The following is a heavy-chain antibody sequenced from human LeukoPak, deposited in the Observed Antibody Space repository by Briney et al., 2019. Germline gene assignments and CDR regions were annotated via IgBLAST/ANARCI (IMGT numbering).Heavy chain of an antibody. J-gene: IGHJ4*02. V-gene: IGHV1-69*13. Sequence: GASAKVSCKASGGTFSSYAISWVRQAPGQGLEWMGGIIPIFGTANYAQKFQGRVTITADESTSTAYMELSSLRSEDTAVYYCASIVPAAYYFDYWGQGTLVTVSS. D-gene: IGHD2-2*01. CDR3: ASIVPAAYYFDY. CDR2: IIPIFGTA. CDR1: GGTFSSYA.